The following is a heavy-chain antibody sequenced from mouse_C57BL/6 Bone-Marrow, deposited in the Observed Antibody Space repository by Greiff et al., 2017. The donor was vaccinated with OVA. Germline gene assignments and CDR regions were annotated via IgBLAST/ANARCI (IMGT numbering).Heavy chain of an antibody. V-gene: IGHV2-5*01. J-gene: IGHJ4*01. CDR2: LWSGGST. D-gene: IGHD2-4*01. CDR3: AKGEDIYYDFYYAMGY. Sequence: VQLQESGPGLVQPSQTLSITCTVSGFSLTSYGVHWVRQSPGKGLEWLGVLWSGGSTDYNAAFMSSLSITEDNSKSRVFFKMNSLQADDTAIYYCAKGEDIYYDFYYAMGYWGQGTSVTVSS. CDR1: GFSLTSYG.